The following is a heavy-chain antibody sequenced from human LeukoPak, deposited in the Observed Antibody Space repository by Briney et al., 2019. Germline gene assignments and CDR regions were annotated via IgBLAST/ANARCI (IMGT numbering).Heavy chain of an antibody. CDR2: ISYIGTT. J-gene: IGHJ3*02. CDR3: ARDLVTVTKGFDI. V-gene: IGHV4-59*11. D-gene: IGHD4-17*01. CDR1: DDSFSSHY. Sequence: SETLSLTCAVSDDSFSSHYWTWIRQPPGKRLEWIGYISYIGTTNYNPSLKSRVTISIDTSKNQFSLKLSSVTAADTAVYYCARDLVTVTKGFDIWGQGTMVSVSS.